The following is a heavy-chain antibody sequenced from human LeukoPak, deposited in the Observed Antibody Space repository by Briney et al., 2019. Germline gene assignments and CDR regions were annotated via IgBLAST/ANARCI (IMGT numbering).Heavy chain of an antibody. V-gene: IGHV3-33*06. CDR2: IWYDGSNK. D-gene: IGHD3-3*01. J-gene: IGHJ4*02. Sequence: GGSLRLSCAASGFTFSSYGMHWVRKAPGKGLEWVAVIWYDGSNKYYADSVKGRFTISRDNSKNTLYLQMNSLRAEDTAVYYCAKDYSSGYYDFWSGYDYWGQGTLVTVSS. CDR3: AKDYSSGYYDFWSGYDY. CDR1: GFTFSSYG.